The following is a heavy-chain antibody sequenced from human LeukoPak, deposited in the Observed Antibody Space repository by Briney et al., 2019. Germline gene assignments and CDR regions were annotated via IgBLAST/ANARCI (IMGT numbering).Heavy chain of an antibody. J-gene: IGHJ4*02. CDR1: GYTFTGYY. CDR3: ARAAYYYGSGSYYYFDY. CDR2: INPNSGGT. V-gene: IGHV1-2*02. D-gene: IGHD3-10*01. Sequence: ASVKVSSKASGYTFTGYYMHWVRQAPGQGLEWMGWINPNSGGTNYAQNFQGRVTMTRDTSISTAYMELSRLRSDDTAVYYCARAAYYYGSGSYYYFDYWGQGTLVTVSS.